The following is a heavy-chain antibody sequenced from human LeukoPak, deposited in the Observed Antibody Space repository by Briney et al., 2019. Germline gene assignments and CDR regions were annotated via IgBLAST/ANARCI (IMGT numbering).Heavy chain of an antibody. CDR3: ARSLYCSSTSCVPFDY. CDR2: IWYDGSNK. J-gene: IGHJ4*02. V-gene: IGHV3-33*01. CDR1: GFTFSSYG. D-gene: IGHD2-2*01. Sequence: PGRSLRLSCAASGFTFSSYGMHLVRQAPGKGLEWVAVIWYDGSNKYYADSVKGRFTISRDNSKNTLYLQMNSLRAEDTAVYYCARSLYCSSTSCVPFDYWGQGTLVTVSS.